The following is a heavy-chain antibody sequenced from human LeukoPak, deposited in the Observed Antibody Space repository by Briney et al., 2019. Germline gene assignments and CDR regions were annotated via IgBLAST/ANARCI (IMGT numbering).Heavy chain of an antibody. V-gene: IGHV4-34*01. D-gene: IGHD3-3*01. CDR1: GGSFSGYY. CDR3: ARGCQVGSKGFLSYGSGYYTARPYYFYS. CDR2: INHSGST. Sequence: PSETLSLTCAVYGGSFSGYYWSWIRQPPGKGLEWIGEINHSGSTNYNPSLKSRVTISVDTSKNQFSLKLSSVTAADTAVYYCARGCQVGSKGFLSYGSGYYTARPYYFYSCGEGTLGSVSS. J-gene: IGHJ4*02.